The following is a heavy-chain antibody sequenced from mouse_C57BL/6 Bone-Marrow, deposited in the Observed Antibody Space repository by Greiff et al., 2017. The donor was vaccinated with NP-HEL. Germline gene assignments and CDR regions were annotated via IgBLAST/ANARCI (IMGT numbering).Heavy chain of an antibody. D-gene: IGHD2-3*01. CDR1: GYTFTDYY. Sequence: QVQLQQSGAELVRPGASVKLSCKASGYTFTDYYINWVKQRPGQGLEWIARIYPGSGNTYYNEKFKGKATLTAEKSSSTAYMQLSSLTSEDSAVYFCARSLWLLPYYYAMDYWGQGTSVTVSS. V-gene: IGHV1-76*01. CDR3: ARSLWLLPYYYAMDY. J-gene: IGHJ4*01. CDR2: IYPGSGNT.